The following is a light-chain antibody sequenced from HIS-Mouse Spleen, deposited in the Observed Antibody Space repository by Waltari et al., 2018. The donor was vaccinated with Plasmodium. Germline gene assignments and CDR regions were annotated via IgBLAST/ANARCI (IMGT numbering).Light chain of an antibody. V-gene: IGKV3-15*01. CDR3: QQYNNWSFT. CDR2: GAS. Sequence: EIVMTKSPATLSVYPGERATLSCRDSQSVSSNLAWYQQKPGQAPRLLIYGASTRATGIPARFSGSGSGTEFTLTISSLQSEDFAVYYCQQYNNWSFTFGPGTKVDIK. J-gene: IGKJ3*01. CDR1: QSVSSN.